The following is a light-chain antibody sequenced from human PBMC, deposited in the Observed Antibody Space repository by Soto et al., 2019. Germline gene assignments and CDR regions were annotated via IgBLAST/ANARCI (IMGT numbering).Light chain of an antibody. J-gene: IGKJ1*01. CDR1: QRFSSTF. V-gene: IGKV3-20*01. CDR2: GAS. Sequence: PGDRATLSCRASQRFSSTFLAWYQQKPGQAPGLLIYGASRRTTGIPDRFSGSGSGTDFTLTISRLEREDFAVYYCEQYGRAVTFGQGTEVEIK. CDR3: EQYGRAVT.